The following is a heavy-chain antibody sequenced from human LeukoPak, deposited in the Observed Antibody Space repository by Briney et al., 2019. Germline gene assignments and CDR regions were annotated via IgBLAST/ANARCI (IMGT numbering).Heavy chain of an antibody. CDR2: VSWDNGHI. CDR3: ARGPGWALHKRYFDS. J-gene: IGHJ4*02. CDR1: GFALQNYA. V-gene: IGHV3-9*01. D-gene: IGHD1-26*01. Sequence: GGSLRLSCAASGFALQNYAMHWVRQAPGGGLELVSSVSWDNGHIAYADSVKGRFSISRDNAKNSLYLQMSSLRPEDTALYYCARGPGWALHKRYFDSWGQGALVIVSS.